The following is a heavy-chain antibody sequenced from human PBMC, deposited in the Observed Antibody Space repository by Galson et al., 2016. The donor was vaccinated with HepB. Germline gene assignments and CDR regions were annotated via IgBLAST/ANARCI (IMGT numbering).Heavy chain of an antibody. CDR3: AGEGASHYALDY. J-gene: IGHJ4*02. D-gene: IGHD1-26*01. CDR1: GDSVSSNSAA. CDR2: TYYRSKWYN. V-gene: IGHV6-1*01. Sequence: CAISGDSVSSNSAAWNWIRRSPSRGLEWLGRTYYRSKWYNDYAESVKSRITINPDTSKNQFSLQLHSVTPDDTAFYYCAGEGASHYALDYWGQGTLVTVSS.